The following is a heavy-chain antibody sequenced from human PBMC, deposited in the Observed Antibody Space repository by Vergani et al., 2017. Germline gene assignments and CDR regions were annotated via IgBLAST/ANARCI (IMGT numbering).Heavy chain of an antibody. CDR3: ARARSYYDFWSGYYDAEYFQH. D-gene: IGHD3-3*01. CDR2: IYYSGST. Sequence: QVQLQESGPGLVKPSETLSLTCTVSVGSISSYYWSWIRQPPGKGLEWIGYIYYSGSTNYNPSLKSRVTISVDTSKNQFSLKLSSVTAADTAVYYCARARSYYDFWSGYYDAEYFQHWGQGTLVTVSS. V-gene: IGHV4-59*12. CDR1: VGSISSYY. J-gene: IGHJ1*01.